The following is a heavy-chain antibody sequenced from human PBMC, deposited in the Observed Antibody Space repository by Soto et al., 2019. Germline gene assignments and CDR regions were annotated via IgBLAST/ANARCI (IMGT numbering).Heavy chain of an antibody. CDR1: GYTFISRY. V-gene: IGHV1-46*01. Sequence: ASVKVSCKASGYTFISRYVHWVRQAPGQGLEWMGLINPSAGSTIYAQKFQGRITMTSDTSTSTFSLKLSSVTAADTAVYYCASQYYDFWSGYSQNWFDPWGQGTLVTVSS. D-gene: IGHD3-3*01. J-gene: IGHJ5*02. CDR3: ASQYYDFWSGYSQNWFDP. CDR2: INPSAGST.